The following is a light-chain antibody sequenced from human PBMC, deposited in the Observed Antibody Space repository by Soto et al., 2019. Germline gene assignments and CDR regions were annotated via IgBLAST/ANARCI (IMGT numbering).Light chain of an antibody. CDR2: DAS. CDR3: KHRDNWSYI. CDR1: ESVRHY. Sequence: EIVLTQSLATLSLSPGERATLSCRASESVRHYVAWDEQKSRQTPRLLIYDASTMATGIAASFSGSGSGTDYNVRISSLKAEDFAVYCCKHRDNWSYIFGQGTKLEMK. J-gene: IGKJ2*01. V-gene: IGKV3-11*01.